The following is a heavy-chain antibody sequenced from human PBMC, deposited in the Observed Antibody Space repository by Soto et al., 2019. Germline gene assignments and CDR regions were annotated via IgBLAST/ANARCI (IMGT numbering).Heavy chain of an antibody. Sequence: QVQLQQWGAGLLKPSETLSLTCAVYGGSVSSSSNYYWSWIRQPPGKGLEWIGEMSHSGGTHFNPPLKSRVTISVDTSKNQFSLKMSSVTAADTALYYCARVERGTATTVVDAFDIWGPGTMVTVSS. CDR2: MSHSGGT. CDR1: GGSVSSSSNYY. D-gene: IGHD1-1*01. CDR3: ARVERGTATTVVDAFDI. J-gene: IGHJ3*02. V-gene: IGHV4-34*01.